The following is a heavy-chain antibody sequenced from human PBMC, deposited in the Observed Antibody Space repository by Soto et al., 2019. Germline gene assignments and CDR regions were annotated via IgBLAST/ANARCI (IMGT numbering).Heavy chain of an antibody. CDR3: ARGKSSTIFGVVMRRNWFDP. Sequence: AASVKVSCKASGYTFTSYDINWVRQATGQGLEWMGWMNPNSGNTGYAQKFQGRVTMTRNTSISTAYMELSSLRSEDTAVYYCARGKSSTIFGVVMRRNWFDPWGQGTLVTVSS. CDR2: MNPNSGNT. J-gene: IGHJ5*02. D-gene: IGHD3-3*01. V-gene: IGHV1-8*01. CDR1: GYTFTSYD.